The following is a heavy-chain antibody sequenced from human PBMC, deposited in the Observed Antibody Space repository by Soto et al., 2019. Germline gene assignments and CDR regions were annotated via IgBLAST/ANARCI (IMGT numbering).Heavy chain of an antibody. CDR2: IKQDGSEK. V-gene: IGHV3-7*01. CDR3: ARGMGATSLRGYYYYYGMDV. Sequence: PGGALRLSCSASGVTFSSYWMSWVRQAPGKGLEWVANIKQDGSEKYYVDSVKGRFTISRDNAKNSLYLQMNSLRAEDTAVYYCARGMGATSLRGYYYYYGMDVWGQGTTVPVSS. CDR1: GVTFSSYW. D-gene: IGHD1-26*01. J-gene: IGHJ6*02.